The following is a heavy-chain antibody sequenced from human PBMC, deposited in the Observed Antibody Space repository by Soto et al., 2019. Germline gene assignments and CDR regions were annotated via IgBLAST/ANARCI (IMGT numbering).Heavy chain of an antibody. V-gene: IGHV3-15*07. CDR2: IKSKTDGGTT. CDR3: TTLPVIVVVPAAMLADFDY. D-gene: IGHD2-2*01. CDR1: GFTFSNAW. Sequence: PGGSLRLSCAASGFTFSNAWMNWVRQAPGKGLEWVGRIKSKTDGGTTDYAAPVKGRFTISRDDSKNTLYLQMNSLKTEDTAVYYCTTLPVIVVVPAAMLADFDYWGQGTLVTVSS. J-gene: IGHJ4*02.